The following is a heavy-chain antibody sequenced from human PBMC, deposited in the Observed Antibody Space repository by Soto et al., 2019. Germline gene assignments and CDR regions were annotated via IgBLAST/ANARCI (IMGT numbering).Heavy chain of an antibody. CDR3: AKGAGPPWFDP. Sequence: PSETLSLTCSVSGGSTRTYHWSWIRQPAGKGLEWIGRISTTGGTNYSPSLESRATMSLDTSKNQFSLELTSVTAADTAIYYCAKGAGPPWFDPWGQGTLVTVSS. CDR1: GGSTRTYH. V-gene: IGHV4-4*07. J-gene: IGHJ5*02. CDR2: ISTTGGT.